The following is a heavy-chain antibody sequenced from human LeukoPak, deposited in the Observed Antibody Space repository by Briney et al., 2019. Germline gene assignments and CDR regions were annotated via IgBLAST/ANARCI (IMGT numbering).Heavy chain of an antibody. V-gene: IGHV1-18*01. CDR1: SYTFTSYY. CDR2: ISAYNGNT. Sequence: ASVKVSCKASSYTFTSYYINWVRLAPGQGLEWMGWISAYNGNTKYAQKLQGRVTMTTDTSTSTAYMDLRSLRSDDTAVYYCARGLGGSGSYSLTFDSWGQGTLVTVSS. D-gene: IGHD1-26*01. J-gene: IGHJ4*02. CDR3: ARGLGGSGSYSLTFDS.